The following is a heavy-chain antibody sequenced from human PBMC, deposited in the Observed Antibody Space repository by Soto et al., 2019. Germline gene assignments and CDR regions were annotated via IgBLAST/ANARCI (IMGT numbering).Heavy chain of an antibody. D-gene: IGHD2-15*01. CDR3: ERDIVVVVAASLIDHYYMDF. CDR2: ISAYNGNT. CDR1: GYTFTSYG. J-gene: IGHJ6*03. V-gene: IGHV1-18*01. Sequence: ASVKVSCKASGYTFTSYGISWVRQAPGQGLEWLGWISAYNGNTNYAQKLQGRVTMTTDTSTSTAYMELRSLRSDDTAVYYCERDIVVVVAASLIDHYYMDFSGKGTTVTVSS.